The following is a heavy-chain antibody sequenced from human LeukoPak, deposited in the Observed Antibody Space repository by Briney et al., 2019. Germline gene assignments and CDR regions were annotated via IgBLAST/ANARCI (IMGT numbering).Heavy chain of an antibody. D-gene: IGHD1-26*01. CDR1: GGSISSDTYY. J-gene: IGHJ5*02. CDR3: ARRTYSFDP. CDR2: VYYSGNT. V-gene: IGHV4-39*01. Sequence: PSETLSLTCTVSGGSISSDTYYWGWIRQPPGKGLEWIGSVYYSGNTYYNPSLKSRVTISVDTSKNQFSLKLSSVTAADTAVYYCARRTYSFDPWGQGTLVTVSS.